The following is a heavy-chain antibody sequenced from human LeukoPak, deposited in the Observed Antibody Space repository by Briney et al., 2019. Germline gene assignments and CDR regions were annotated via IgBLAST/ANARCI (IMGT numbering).Heavy chain of an antibody. CDR3: AKVYCSGGSCYTQAEFFHH. CDR2: MRYDGCNK. D-gene: IGHD2-15*01. Sequence: PGGTLRLFCGASGFTFRRYGMHGVRQAPGKGLEGVAVMRYDGCNKYYADTLRGRYTVSRDNSKNRLYLAKNSVRARDRAVFYCAKVYCSGGSCYTQAEFFHHWGQGTLVTVSS. CDR1: GFTFRRYG. J-gene: IGHJ1*01. V-gene: IGHV3-30*02.